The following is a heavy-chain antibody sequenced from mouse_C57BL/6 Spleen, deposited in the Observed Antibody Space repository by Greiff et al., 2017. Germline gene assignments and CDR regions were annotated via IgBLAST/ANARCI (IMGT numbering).Heavy chain of an antibody. D-gene: IGHD1-1*01. CDR1: GYTFTDYY. V-gene: IGHV1-26*01. J-gene: IGHJ4*01. CDR3: ASPTTTMDY. Sequence: EVQLQQSGPELVKPGASVKISCKASGYTFTDYYMNWVKQSHGKSLEWIGDINPNNGGTSYNQKFKGKATLTVDKSSSTAYMELRSLTSEDSAVYYCASPTTTMDYWGQGTSVTVSS. CDR2: INPNNGGT.